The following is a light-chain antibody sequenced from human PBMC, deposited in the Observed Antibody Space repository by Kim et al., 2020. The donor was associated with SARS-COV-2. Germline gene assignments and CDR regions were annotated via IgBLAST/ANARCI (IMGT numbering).Light chain of an antibody. Sequence: DIAMTQSPDSLAVSLGERAPINCKSSQSVLDRSNNQIYLAWYQQKPGQPPKLLISWASIRESGVPDRISGSGSGTDFTLTISSLQAEDVALYYCQQYYSSPFTFGQGTKLEI. J-gene: IGKJ2*01. V-gene: IGKV4-1*01. CDR2: WAS. CDR3: QQYYSSPFT. CDR1: QSVLDRSNNQIY.